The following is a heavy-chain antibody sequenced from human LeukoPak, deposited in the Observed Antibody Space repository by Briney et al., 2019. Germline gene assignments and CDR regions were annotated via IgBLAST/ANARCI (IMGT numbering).Heavy chain of an antibody. CDR2: INPKSGET. D-gene: IGHD4-11*01. V-gene: IGHV1-2*06. CDR1: GYTFTGYY. J-gene: IGHJ5*02. CDR3: ARGADSNSNWFDP. Sequence: ASVKVSCXASGYTFTGYYMHWVRQAPGQGLEWMGRINPKSGETIYAQSFQGRVTMTRDTSINTAYMELSRLRSDDTAVYYCARGADSNSNWFDPWGQGTLITVSS.